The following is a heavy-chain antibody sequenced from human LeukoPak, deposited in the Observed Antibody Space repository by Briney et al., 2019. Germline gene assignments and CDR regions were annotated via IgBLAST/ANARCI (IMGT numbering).Heavy chain of an antibody. Sequence: PSETLSLTCAVYGGSFSGYYWSWIRQPPGKGLEWIGEINHSGSTNYNPSLKSRVTISGDTSKNQFSLKLSSVTAADTAVYFCARVGYSYVINDWSRTGLGAYPTKYYYHMDVWGKGTTVTVSS. D-gene: IGHD5-18*01. CDR2: INHSGST. CDR1: GGSFSGYY. V-gene: IGHV4-34*01. J-gene: IGHJ6*03. CDR3: ARVGYSYVINDWSRTGLGAYPTKYYYHMDV.